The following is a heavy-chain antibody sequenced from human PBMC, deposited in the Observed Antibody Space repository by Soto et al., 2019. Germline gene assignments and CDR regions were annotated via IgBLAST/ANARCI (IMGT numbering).Heavy chain of an antibody. CDR3: ARVRSGSYALYYFDY. Sequence: SETLSLTCTVSGGSISSRSYYWSWIRQPPGEGLEWIGYIYSSGYINDSGRTKYNPSLKSRVTISVDKSKNQFSLKLSSVTAGDTAVYFCARVRSGSYALYYFDYWGQGTLVTVSS. CDR1: GGSISSRSYY. CDR2: IYSSGYINDSGRT. J-gene: IGHJ4*02. D-gene: IGHD1-26*01. V-gene: IGHV4-61*01.